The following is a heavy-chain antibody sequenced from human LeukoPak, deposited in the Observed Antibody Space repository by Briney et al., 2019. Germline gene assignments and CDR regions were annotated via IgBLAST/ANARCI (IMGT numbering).Heavy chain of an antibody. CDR2: IYRDGSTT. CDR1: GLGFSRYR. V-gene: IGHV3-74*01. D-gene: IGHD4-17*01. CDR3: ARERDDYDDPGPLDY. J-gene: IGHJ4*02. Sequence: GGSLRLSCAASGLGFSRYRIHWVRQAPGTGLKWVSRIYRDGSTTDYADSVKGRFSISRDNSKNTLYLDMNSLRAGDTAVYYCARERDDYDDPGPLDYWGQGTLVTVSS.